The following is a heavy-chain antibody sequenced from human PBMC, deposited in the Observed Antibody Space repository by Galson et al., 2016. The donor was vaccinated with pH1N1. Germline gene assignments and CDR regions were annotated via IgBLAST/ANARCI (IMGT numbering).Heavy chain of an antibody. Sequence: QSGAEVKKPGESLKISCKGSGYIFSTFWIGWVRQMPGKGLEWMGIVYPGDSDTRYNPSFTGQVTISVDKSISTAYLQWSSLKASDIAIYFCARHQSSSDDYFFYNMDVWGQGTTVTVSS. CDR1: GYIFSTFW. CDR3: ARHQSSSDDYFFYNMDV. V-gene: IGHV5-51*01. D-gene: IGHD6-6*01. CDR2: VYPGDSDT. J-gene: IGHJ6*02.